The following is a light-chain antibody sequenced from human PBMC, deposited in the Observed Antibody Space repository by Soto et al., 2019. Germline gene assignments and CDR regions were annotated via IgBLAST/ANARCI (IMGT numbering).Light chain of an antibody. V-gene: IGLV2-8*01. Sequence: QSALTQPPSASGSPGQSVTISCTGTSSDVGGYNYVSWYQQHPGKAPKLMIYEVSKRPSGVPDRFSGSKSGNTASLTVSGLQAEEQADYYCSSYAGSNNVFGNGTKVXXL. J-gene: IGLJ1*01. CDR1: SSDVGGYNY. CDR3: SSYAGSNNV. CDR2: EVS.